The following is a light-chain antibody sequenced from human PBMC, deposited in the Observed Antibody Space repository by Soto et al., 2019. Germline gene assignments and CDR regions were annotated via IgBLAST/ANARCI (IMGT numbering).Light chain of an antibody. CDR1: QSISSY. J-gene: IGKJ4*01. CDR2: AAS. CDR3: QQSYSTVT. V-gene: IGKV1-39*01. Sequence: DIQMTQSPSSLSASVGDRVSITCRASQSISSYLNWCQQKPGKAPKLLIYAASSLQSGVPSRFSGSGSGTDFTLTISSLHPEDFATYYCQQSYSTVTFGGGTKVEIK.